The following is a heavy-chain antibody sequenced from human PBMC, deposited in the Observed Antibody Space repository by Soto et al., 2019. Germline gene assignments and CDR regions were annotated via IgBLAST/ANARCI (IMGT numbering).Heavy chain of an antibody. CDR3: ARVHAIVAGPPGKHCYFDL. CDR2: IFYSGNT. J-gene: IGHJ2*01. V-gene: IGHV4-31*03. CDR1: GDSISSGGYY. Sequence: SETLSLTCTVSGDSISSGGYYWSWIRQHPGKGLEWLAYIFYSGNTYYNPSLKSRLTISVDTSKNQFSLRLSSVTAADTAVYYCARVHAIVAGPPGKHCYFDLSGRGTLVPVSS. D-gene: IGHD3-3*01.